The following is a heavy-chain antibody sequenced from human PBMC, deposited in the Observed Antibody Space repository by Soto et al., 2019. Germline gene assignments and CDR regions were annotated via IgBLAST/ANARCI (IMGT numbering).Heavy chain of an antibody. CDR1: GGSISSSSYY. CDR2: IYYSGST. J-gene: IGHJ3*02. V-gene: IGHV4-39*01. D-gene: IGHD3-22*01. CDR3: ARQDALYYYDSSGPPDAFDI. Sequence: SETLSLTCTVSGGSISSSSYYWGWIRQPPGKGLEWIGSIYYSGSTYYNPSLKSRVTISVDTSKNQFSLKLSSVTAADTAVYYCARQDALYYYDSSGPPDAFDIWGQGTMVTVSS.